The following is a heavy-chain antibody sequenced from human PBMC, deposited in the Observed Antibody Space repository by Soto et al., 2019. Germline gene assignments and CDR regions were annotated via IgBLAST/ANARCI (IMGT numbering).Heavy chain of an antibody. D-gene: IGHD6-19*01. CDR3: ARVGSGWPMDV. Sequence: QVQLVESGGGVVQPGRSLRLSCAASGFTFSSYAMHWVRQAPGKGLEWVAVISYDGSNKYYADSVKGRFTISRDNSKNTLYLQMNSLRAEDTAVYYCARVGSGWPMDVWGQGTTVTVSS. CDR2: ISYDGSNK. J-gene: IGHJ6*02. CDR1: GFTFSSYA. V-gene: IGHV3-30-3*01.